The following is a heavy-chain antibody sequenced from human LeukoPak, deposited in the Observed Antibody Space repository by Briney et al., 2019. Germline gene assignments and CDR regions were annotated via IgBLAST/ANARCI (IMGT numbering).Heavy chain of an antibody. V-gene: IGHV3-53*01. CDR3: ASPTMTTVTIGAFDI. J-gene: IGHJ3*02. CDR2: IYSGGST. CDR1: GFTVSSNY. Sequence: GGSLRLSCAASGFTVSSNYMSWVRQAPGKGLEWVSVIYSGGSTYYADSVKGRFTISRDNSKNTLYFQMNSLRAEDTAVYYCASPTMTTVTIGAFDIWGQGTMVTVSS. D-gene: IGHD4-17*01.